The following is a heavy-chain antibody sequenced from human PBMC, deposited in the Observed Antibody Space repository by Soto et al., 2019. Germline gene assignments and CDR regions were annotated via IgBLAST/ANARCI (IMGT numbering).Heavy chain of an antibody. V-gene: IGHV4-31*03. D-gene: IGHD1-26*01. CDR2: VYYSGNT. J-gene: IGHJ4*02. Sequence: QVQLQESGPGLVKPSQTLSLSCTVSGGSISSDSYYWIWIRQHQGKGLEWIGYVYYSGNTYYSTSLKSRLTISLDTSKKQFSLKLTSVTAGDRAIYFCAARSGGVWVSVVSWGQGILVTVSS. CDR1: GGSISSDSYY. CDR3: AARSGGVWVSVVS.